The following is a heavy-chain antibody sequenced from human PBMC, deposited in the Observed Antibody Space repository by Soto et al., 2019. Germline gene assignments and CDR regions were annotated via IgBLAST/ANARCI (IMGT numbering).Heavy chain of an antibody. V-gene: IGHV4-39*01. D-gene: IGHD3-22*01. CDR2: IYYSGST. CDR1: GGSISSGGYY. Sequence: SETLSLTCTVSGGSISSGGYYWSWIRQHPGKGLEWIGYIYYSGSTYYNPSLKSRVTISVDTSKNQFSLKLSSVTAADTAVYYCARLHYDSSGLFDHWGQGTLVTVSS. J-gene: IGHJ4*02. CDR3: ARLHYDSSGLFDH.